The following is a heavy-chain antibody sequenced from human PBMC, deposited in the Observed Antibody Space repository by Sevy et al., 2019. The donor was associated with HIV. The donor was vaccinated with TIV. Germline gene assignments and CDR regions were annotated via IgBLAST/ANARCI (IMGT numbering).Heavy chain of an antibody. CDR2: IHHTGKT. CDR3: ARHPANSNEFEY. V-gene: IGHV4-39*01. Sequence: SETLSLTCTVSGGSIISSTYYWDWIRQPPGKGLEWIGNIHHTGKTYYIPSLRSRATMSVDTSKNQFSLNLNSVTAADTAVYYCARHPANSNEFEYWGRGTLVTVSS. D-gene: IGHD2-21*01. CDR1: GGSIISSTYY. J-gene: IGHJ4*02.